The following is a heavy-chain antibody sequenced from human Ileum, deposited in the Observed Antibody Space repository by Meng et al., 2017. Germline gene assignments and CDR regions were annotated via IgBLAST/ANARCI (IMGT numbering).Heavy chain of an antibody. CDR2: INHSGST. V-gene: IGHV4-34*01. CDR3: ARVSSMIMVYGGSYFDY. Sequence: AQLQPGGAGLLESWATLSLTCACEGGSFSCYDWSWSRQPHGKGLEWIGEINHSGSTNYNPSLNTRVTISVDTSKNQFSLKLSSVTAADTAVYYCARVSSMIMVYGGSYFDYWGQGTLVTVSS. D-gene: IGHD2-8*01. J-gene: IGHJ4*02. CDR1: GGSFSCYD.